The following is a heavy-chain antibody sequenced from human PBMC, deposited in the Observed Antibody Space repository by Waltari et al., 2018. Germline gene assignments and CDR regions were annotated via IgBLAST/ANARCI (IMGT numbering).Heavy chain of an antibody. CDR3: ARDLGSDYGNRDY. D-gene: IGHD4-17*01. J-gene: IGHJ4*02. Sequence: QVHLVQSGADVQQPGASVQVSCKASGYTFTGHYIQWVRRAPGQGLEWMGRINPNSGDTNYAQKFQGRVTLTRDTSINTAYMELSSLKSDDTAVYYCARDLGSDYGNRDYWGQGTLVTVPS. CDR2: INPNSGDT. V-gene: IGHV1-2*06. CDR1: GYTFTGHY.